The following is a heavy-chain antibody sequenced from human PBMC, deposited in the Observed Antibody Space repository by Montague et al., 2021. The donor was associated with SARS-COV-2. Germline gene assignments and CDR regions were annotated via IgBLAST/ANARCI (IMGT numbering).Heavy chain of an antibody. CDR1: GASISSRSYY. D-gene: IGHD3-3*01. Sequence: SETLSLTCTVSGASISSRSYYWGWIRQPPGKGLEWIGFKYYSGSTYYNPTLKSRVTISVDTSKNQFSLKLSSVTAADTAVYYCATLPSRITIFGVVQGYYFDDWGRGTLVTVSS. V-gene: IGHV4-39*01. J-gene: IGHJ4*02. CDR3: ATLPSRITIFGVVQGYYFDD. CDR2: KYYSGST.